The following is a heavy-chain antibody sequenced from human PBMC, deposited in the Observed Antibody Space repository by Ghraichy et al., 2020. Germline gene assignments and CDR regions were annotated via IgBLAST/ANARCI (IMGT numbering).Heavy chain of an antibody. CDR2: IKQDGSEK. Sequence: GGSLRLSCAASGFTFSSYWMNWVRQAPGKGLEWVANIKQDGSEKYYVDSVKGRFTISRDNAKNSLYLQMNSLGAEDTAVYYCARGAAAAPDYYYYGMDVWGQGTTVTVSS. V-gene: IGHV3-7*04. J-gene: IGHJ6*02. CDR3: ARGAAAAPDYYYYGMDV. D-gene: IGHD6-13*01. CDR1: GFTFSSYW.